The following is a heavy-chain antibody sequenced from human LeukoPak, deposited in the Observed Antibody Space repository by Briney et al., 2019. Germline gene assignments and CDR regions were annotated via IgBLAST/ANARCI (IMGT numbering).Heavy chain of an antibody. CDR3: ASSIAVAGTDWYFDY. D-gene: IGHD6-19*01. V-gene: IGHV4-30-2*01. CDR1: GGSISSGGYS. J-gene: IGHJ4*02. Sequence: SETLSLTCAVSGGSISSGGYSWSWIRQPPGKGLEWIGYIYHSGSTYYNPSLKSRVTISVDRSKNQFSLKLSSVTAADTAVYYCASSIAVAGTDWYFDYWGQGTLVTVSS. CDR2: IYHSGST.